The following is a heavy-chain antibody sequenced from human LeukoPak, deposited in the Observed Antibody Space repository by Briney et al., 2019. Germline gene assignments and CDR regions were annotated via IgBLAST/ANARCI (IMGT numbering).Heavy chain of an antibody. CDR3: ARANEDYYDSSGYSSWFDP. CDR1: GGTFSSYA. D-gene: IGHD3-22*01. V-gene: IGHV1-69*05. Sequence: SVKVSCKASGGTFSSYAISWVRQAPGQGLEWMGGIIPIFGTANYAQKYQGRVTITTDESTSTAYMELSSLRSEDTAVYYCARANEDYYDSSGYSSWFDPWGQGTLVTVSS. CDR2: IIPIFGTA. J-gene: IGHJ5*02.